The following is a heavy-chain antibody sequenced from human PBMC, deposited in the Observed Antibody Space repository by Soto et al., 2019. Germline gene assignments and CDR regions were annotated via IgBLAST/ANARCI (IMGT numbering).Heavy chain of an antibody. CDR1: GLSFDSYG. Sequence: GGSPRSYGAASGLSFDSYGMSRVRQAPGEGLEWVANIKQDGSEKYYVDSVKGRFTISRDNAKNSLYLQMNSLRAEDTAVYYCARVVVATISPSYYYYYYGMDVWGQGTTVTVSS. CDR2: IKQDGSEK. D-gene: IGHD5-12*01. CDR3: ARVVVATISPSYYYYYYGMDV. V-gene: IGHV3-7*01. J-gene: IGHJ6*02.